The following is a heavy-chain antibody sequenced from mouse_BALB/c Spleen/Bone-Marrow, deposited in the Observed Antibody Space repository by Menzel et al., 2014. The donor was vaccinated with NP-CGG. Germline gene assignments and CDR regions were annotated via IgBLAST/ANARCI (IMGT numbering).Heavy chain of an antibody. CDR2: ISGGTSTL. Sequence: EVMLVESGGGLVQPGGSRKLSCAASGFTFRSFGMHWARQAPEKGLEWVAYISGGTSTLYYADTVKGRFTISRDNPNNTLFLQMTSLRSEDTAMYYCVRGGYYVPSYFDSWGQGTTLTVSS. CDR3: VRGGYYVPSYFDS. J-gene: IGHJ2*01. D-gene: IGHD2-3*01. CDR1: GFTFRSFG. V-gene: IGHV5-17*02.